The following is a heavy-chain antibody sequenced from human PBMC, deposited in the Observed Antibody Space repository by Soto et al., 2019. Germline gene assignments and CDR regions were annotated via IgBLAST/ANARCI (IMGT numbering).Heavy chain of an antibody. Sequence: GGSLRISCGASGFNFNSYTINWVRRAPGKRLEWLSSISSSGYIFSTDSVRGRFTISRDNAKNSVYLQINSLRAEDTAVYFCARDCSGGSCYPGMDVFGRGTTVAFCS. J-gene: IGHJ6*01. D-gene: IGHD2-15*01. CDR1: GFNFNSYT. CDR2: ISSSGYI. V-gene: IGHV3-21*01. CDR3: ARDCSGGSCYPGMDV.